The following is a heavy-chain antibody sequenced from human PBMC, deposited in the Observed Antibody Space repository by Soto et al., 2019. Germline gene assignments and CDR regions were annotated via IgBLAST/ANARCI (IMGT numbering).Heavy chain of an antibody. CDR3: ARDLQSTRRDGYSL. D-gene: IGHD4-4*01. Sequence: GGSLRLSCAASGFTFSTYAMHWVRQAPGKGLEWVAVISYDGSNEYYVDSVKGRFTISRDNSKNTLYLQMNSLRAEDTAVYYCARDLQSTRRDGYSLWGQGTLVTVSS. J-gene: IGHJ4*02. CDR1: GFTFSTYA. V-gene: IGHV3-30-3*01. CDR2: ISYDGSNE.